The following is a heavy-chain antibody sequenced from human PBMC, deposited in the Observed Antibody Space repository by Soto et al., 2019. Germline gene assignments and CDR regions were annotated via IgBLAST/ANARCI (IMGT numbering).Heavy chain of an antibody. CDR1: GFTFSDHY. D-gene: IGHD3-22*01. J-gene: IGHJ4*02. Sequence: SCKASGFTFSDHYMDWVRQAPGKGLEWVGRTRNRANSYTTEYAASVKGRFTISRDDSQNSLFLEMNSLKTEDTAVYYCARNFYYSRTYYFDYWGQGTLVTVSS. V-gene: IGHV3-72*01. CDR2: TRNRANSYTT. CDR3: ARNFYYSRTYYFDY.